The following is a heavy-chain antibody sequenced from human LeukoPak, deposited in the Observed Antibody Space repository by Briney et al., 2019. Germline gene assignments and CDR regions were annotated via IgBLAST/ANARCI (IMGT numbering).Heavy chain of an antibody. Sequence: GGSLRLSCAASGFTFSNAWMSWVRQAPGKGLEWVSATSGSGVNTYYADSVKGRFTISRDNSKNTLYLQMNSLRAEDTAVYYCAKMLLIYYDTSGGAFDIWGQGTMVTVSS. J-gene: IGHJ3*02. CDR1: GFTFSNAW. D-gene: IGHD3-22*01. V-gene: IGHV3-23*01. CDR3: AKMLLIYYDTSGGAFDI. CDR2: TSGSGVNT.